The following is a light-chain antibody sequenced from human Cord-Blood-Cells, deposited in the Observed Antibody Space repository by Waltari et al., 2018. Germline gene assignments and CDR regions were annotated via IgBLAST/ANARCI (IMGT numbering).Light chain of an antibody. J-gene: IGLJ2*01. V-gene: IGLV2-14*01. CDR1: SSDVAGYNY. Sequence: QSALTHPASVPGPPGQSITLSCTGTSSDVAGYNYVSWYQQHPGKAPTLMIYDRSHRPAGVSNRFSGSKSGNTASLTISGLQAEDEADYYCSSYTSSSTLVFGGGTKLTVL. CDR2: DRS. CDR3: SSYTSSSTLV.